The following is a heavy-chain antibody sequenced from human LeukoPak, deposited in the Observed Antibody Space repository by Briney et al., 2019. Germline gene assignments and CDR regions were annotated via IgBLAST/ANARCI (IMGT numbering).Heavy chain of an antibody. CDR3: VREREGSNSEH. Sequence: GGSLRLSCAASGFTVSNNRLSWVRQAPGMGLEWVSTVYSDGNTYYPDSVKGRFTISRDGSKNTLYLQLNSLRTEDTAIYYCVREREGSNSEHWGQGTLVTVSS. CDR2: VYSDGNT. D-gene: IGHD1-26*01. J-gene: IGHJ1*01. V-gene: IGHV3-53*01. CDR1: GFTVSNNR.